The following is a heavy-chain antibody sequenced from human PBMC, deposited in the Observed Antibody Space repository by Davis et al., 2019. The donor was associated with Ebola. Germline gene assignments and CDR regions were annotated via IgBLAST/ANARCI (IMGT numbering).Heavy chain of an antibody. CDR1: GFTFSSYG. CDR2: IRYDGSNK. CDR3: AKVGSGWYPIAWSDY. D-gene: IGHD6-19*01. Sequence: PGGSLRLSCAASGFTFSSYGMHWVRQAPGKGLEWVAFIRYDGSNKYYADSVKGRFTISRDNSKNTLYLQMNSLRAEDTAVYYCAKVGSGWYPIAWSDYWGQGTLVTVSS. J-gene: IGHJ4*02. V-gene: IGHV3-30*02.